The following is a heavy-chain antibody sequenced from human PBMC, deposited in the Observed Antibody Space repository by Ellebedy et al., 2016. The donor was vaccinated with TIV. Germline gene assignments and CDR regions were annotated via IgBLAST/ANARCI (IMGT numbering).Heavy chain of an antibody. CDR2: SYDSGST. V-gene: IGHV4-39*07. CDR3: ARDDPSGWLDP. Sequence: MPSETLSLTCTVSGGSISRSSKYWGWIGQRPGKGLEWIASSYDSGSTYSNPGLKSRVTITIDTSKNQFSLRLTSVTAADTAVYYCARDDPSGWLDPWGQGTLVTVSS. D-gene: IGHD3-10*01. CDR1: GGSISRSSKY. J-gene: IGHJ5*02.